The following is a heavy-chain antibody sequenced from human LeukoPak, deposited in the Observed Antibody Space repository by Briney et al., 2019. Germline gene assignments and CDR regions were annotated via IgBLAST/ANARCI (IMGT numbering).Heavy chain of an antibody. D-gene: IGHD3-10*01. V-gene: IGHV3-23*01. Sequence: TGGSLRLSCAASGFTFSSYAMSWVRQAPGKGLEWVSAISGSGGSTYYADPVKGRFTISRDNSKNTLYLQMNSLRAEDTAVYYCARSAYYYGSGSLWATESAYYFDYWGQGTLVTVSS. CDR1: GFTFSSYA. CDR3: ARSAYYYGSGSLWATESAYYFDY. J-gene: IGHJ4*02. CDR2: ISGSGGST.